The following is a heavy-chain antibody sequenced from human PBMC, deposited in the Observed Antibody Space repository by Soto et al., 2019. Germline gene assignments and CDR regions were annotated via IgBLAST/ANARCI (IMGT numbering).Heavy chain of an antibody. Sequence: GGSLRLSCSASGFIFSDYDMHWVRQASGRGLEWVGRVRSKADTYATTYGASVKGRFTMSRDDSKDTAYLQMNSLKIEDTAVYYCSRRDCSGDNSYSHYWGQGTLVTVSS. CDR1: GFIFSDYD. CDR2: VRSKADTYAT. V-gene: IGHV3-73*01. J-gene: IGHJ4*02. D-gene: IGHD2-15*01. CDR3: SRRDCSGDNSYSHY.